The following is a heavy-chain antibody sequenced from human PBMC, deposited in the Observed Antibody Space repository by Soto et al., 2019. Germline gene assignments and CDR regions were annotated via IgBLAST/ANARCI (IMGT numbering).Heavy chain of an antibody. J-gene: IGHJ6*02. Sequence: ASVKVSCKASGYTFTSYGISWVRQAPGQGLEWMGWISAYNGNTNYAQKLQGRVTMTTDTSTSTAYMELRSLRSDDTAVYYCARMAYATLYYYYGMDVWGQGTTVTVSS. V-gene: IGHV1-18*04. CDR2: ISAYNGNT. CDR1: GYTFTSYG. CDR3: ARMAYATLYYYYGMDV. D-gene: IGHD2-8*01.